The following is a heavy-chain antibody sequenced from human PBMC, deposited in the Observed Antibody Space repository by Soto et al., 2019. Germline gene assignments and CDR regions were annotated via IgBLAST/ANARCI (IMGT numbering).Heavy chain of an antibody. Sequence: EVQLLESGGGLVQPGGSLGLSCAASGFTFSNYAMSWVRQAPGKGLEWVSGIGASGDGTYYADSVKGRIIISRDNSKNTLHLQMNSLRAEDTAVYYCAVRKTGSYFDYWGQGTLVTVSS. V-gene: IGHV3-23*01. CDR3: AVRKTGSYFDY. CDR1: GFTFSNYA. CDR2: IGASGDGT. D-gene: IGHD1-26*01. J-gene: IGHJ4*02.